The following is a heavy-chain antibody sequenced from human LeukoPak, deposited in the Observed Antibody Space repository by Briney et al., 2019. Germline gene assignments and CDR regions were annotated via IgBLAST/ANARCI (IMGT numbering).Heavy chain of an antibody. CDR2: IYTSGST. D-gene: IGHD3-22*01. CDR1: GGSISSGSYY. CDR3: ARDGYYYGSSGYYYPED. J-gene: IGHJ4*02. V-gene: IGHV4-61*02. Sequence: PSQTLSLTCTVSGGSISSGSYYWSWIRQPAGKGLEWIGRIYTSGSTNYNPSLKSRVTISVDTSKYQFSLKLSSVTAADTAVYYCARDGYYYGSSGYYYPEDWGQGTLVTVSS.